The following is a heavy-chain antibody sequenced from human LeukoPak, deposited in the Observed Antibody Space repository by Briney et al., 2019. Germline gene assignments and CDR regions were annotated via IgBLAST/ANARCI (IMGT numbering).Heavy chain of an antibody. D-gene: IGHD6-19*01. CDR1: GGSISSYC. CDR3: ASAPRRAGTPDY. Sequence: NPSESLSLTCTVSGGSISSYCWSWIRQPPGKGLEWIGYIYYSGSTNYNPPLNSRVTISVDTSKNQYSLTLSSVTAADTAVYYCASAPRRAGTPDYWGQGTLVTVSS. V-gene: IGHV4-59*01. CDR2: IYYSGST. J-gene: IGHJ4*02.